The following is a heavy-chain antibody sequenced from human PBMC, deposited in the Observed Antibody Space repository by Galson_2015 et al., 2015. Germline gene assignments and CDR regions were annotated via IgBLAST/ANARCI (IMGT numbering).Heavy chain of an antibody. D-gene: IGHD4-11*01. CDR1: GFIFNNYA. Sequence: SLRLSCAASGFIFNNYAMSWVRQAPGKGLEWVSVISGSGGTTYYADSVKGRFTISRDSSKNTVYLQMNSLRVEDTALYYCAKNPYSNYGWFDPWGQGPLVTVSS. CDR2: ISGSGGTT. J-gene: IGHJ5*02. CDR3: AKNPYSNYGWFDP. V-gene: IGHV3-23*01.